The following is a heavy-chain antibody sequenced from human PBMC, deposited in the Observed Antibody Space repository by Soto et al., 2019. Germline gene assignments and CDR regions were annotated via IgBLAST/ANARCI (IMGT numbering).Heavy chain of an antibody. J-gene: IGHJ3*02. CDR2: ITADGGGT. CDR1: GFTFSSYI. CDR3: AKDRGEAYYYDSSGYLDPFDI. D-gene: IGHD3-22*01. V-gene: IGHV3-23*01. Sequence: PGGSLRLSCTASGFTFSSYIMNWVRQAPGKGLEWISTITADGGGTFYADSVKGRFTISRDNSKSTLYLQMNSLRAEDTAVYYCAKDRGEAYYYDSSGYLDPFDIWGQGTMVTVSS.